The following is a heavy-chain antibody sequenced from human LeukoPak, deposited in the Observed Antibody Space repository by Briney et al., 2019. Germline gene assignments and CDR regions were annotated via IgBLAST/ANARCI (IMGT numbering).Heavy chain of an antibody. CDR2: INPNSGGT. V-gene: IGHV1-2*02. D-gene: IGHD3-3*01. CDR3: ARDGRVFGVGV. J-gene: IGHJ6*04. Sequence: GASVKASCKASGYTFTGYYMHWVRQAPGQGLEWMGWINPNSGGTSYAQKFQGRVTMTRDTSISTAYMELSRLRSDDTAVYYCARDGRVFGVGVWGKGTTVTVSS. CDR1: GYTFTGYY.